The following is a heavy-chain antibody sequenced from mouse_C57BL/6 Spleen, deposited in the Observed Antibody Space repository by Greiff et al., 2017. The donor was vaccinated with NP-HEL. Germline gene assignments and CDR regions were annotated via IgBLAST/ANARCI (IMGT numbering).Heavy chain of an antibody. J-gene: IGHJ1*03. CDR3: ARAPNYYGSSPWYFDV. CDR2: IDPSDSET. Sequence: VQLQQSGAELVRPGSSVKLSCKASGYTFTSYWMHWVKQRPIQGLEWIGNIDPSDSETHYNQKFKDKATLTVDKSSSTAYMQLSSLTSEDSAVYYCARAPNYYGSSPWYFDVWGTGTTVTVSS. D-gene: IGHD1-1*01. V-gene: IGHV1-52*01. CDR1: GYTFTSYW.